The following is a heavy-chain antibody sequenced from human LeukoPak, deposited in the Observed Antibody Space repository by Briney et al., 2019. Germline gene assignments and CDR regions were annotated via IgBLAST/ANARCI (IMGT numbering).Heavy chain of an antibody. CDR1: GFTFSSYG. J-gene: IGHJ5*02. V-gene: IGHV3-30*03. D-gene: IGHD4-23*01. CDR2: ISYDGSNK. CDR3: ARDRVGGWFDP. Sequence: GGSLRLSCAASGFTFSSYGMHWVRQAPGKGLEWVAVISYDGSNKYYADSVKGRFTISRDNSKHTLYLQMNSLRAEDTAVYYCARDRVGGWFDPWGQGTLVTVSS.